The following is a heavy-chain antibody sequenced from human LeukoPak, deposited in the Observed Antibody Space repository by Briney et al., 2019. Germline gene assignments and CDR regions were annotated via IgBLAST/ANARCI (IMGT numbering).Heavy chain of an antibody. J-gene: IGHJ4*02. CDR2: ITGTSSTI. V-gene: IGHV3-48*02. CDR3: ARVLTDSRGWYHFDY. CDR1: GFTFSTYT. Sequence: PGGSLRLSCAASGFTFSTYTMNWVRQAPGKGLEWVSYITGTSSTIYYADSVKGRFTVSGDNARNSLYLQMNSLRDEDTAAYYCARVLTDSRGWYHFDYWGQGTLVTVSS. D-gene: IGHD6-19*01.